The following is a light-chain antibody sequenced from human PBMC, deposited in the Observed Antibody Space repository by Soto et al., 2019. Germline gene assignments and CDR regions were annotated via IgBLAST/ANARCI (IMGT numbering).Light chain of an antibody. V-gene: IGKV3-15*01. CDR1: QSVHSN. J-gene: IGKJ4*01. CDR2: GAS. CDR3: QQYTDWPWGT. Sequence: EIVMTQSPATLSLSPGETATLSCRASQSVHSNLAWFQQHSGQAPRLLIYGASSRATGIPVRFSGSGSGTEFTLTISSLQPEDFAVYYCQQYTDWPWGTFGGGTKVDIK.